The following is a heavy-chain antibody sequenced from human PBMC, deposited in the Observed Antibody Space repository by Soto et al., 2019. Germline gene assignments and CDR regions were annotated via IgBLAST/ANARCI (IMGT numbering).Heavy chain of an antibody. V-gene: IGHV3-72*01. CDR3: VNSGRDGNNPYY. CDR2: SRSKAHSYTT. J-gene: IGHJ4*02. CDR1: GFTVSDHY. Sequence: EVQLVESGGGLVHPGGSVSLSCGASGFTVSDHYIEWVRQAPGKGLEWVGRSRSKAHSYTTAYGASAKGRFSISRDVSGKSVFLHMISLETDDTAVYYCVNSGRDGNNPYYWGQGSLVTVSS. D-gene: IGHD6-19*01.